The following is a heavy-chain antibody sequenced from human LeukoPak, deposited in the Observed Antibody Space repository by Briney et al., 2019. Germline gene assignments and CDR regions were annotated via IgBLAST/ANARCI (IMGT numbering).Heavy chain of an antibody. J-gene: IGHJ4*02. V-gene: IGHV3-53*01. Sequence: PGGSLRLSCAASGFTVSSNYMSWVRQAPGKGLEWVSVIYSGGSTYYADSVKGRFTISRDNSKNTLYLQMNSLRAEDTAVYYCARLESRDYLYYFDYWGQGTLVTVSS. D-gene: IGHD2/OR15-2a*01. CDR2: IYSGGST. CDR3: ARLESRDYLYYFDY. CDR1: GFTVSSNY.